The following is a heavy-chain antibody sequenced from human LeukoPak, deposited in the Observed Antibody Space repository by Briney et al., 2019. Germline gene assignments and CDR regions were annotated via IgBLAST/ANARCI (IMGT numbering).Heavy chain of an antibody. CDR3: VKGGRGAAYPIDY. Sequence: GGPLRLSCSASGFTFSSYAMHWVRQAPGKGLEYVSAISSNGGSTYYADSVKGRFTTSRDNSKNTLYLQMSSLRAEDTAVYYCVKGGRGAAYPIDYWGQGTLVTVSS. D-gene: IGHD6-13*01. J-gene: IGHJ4*02. V-gene: IGHV3-64D*06. CDR1: GFTFSSYA. CDR2: ISSNGGST.